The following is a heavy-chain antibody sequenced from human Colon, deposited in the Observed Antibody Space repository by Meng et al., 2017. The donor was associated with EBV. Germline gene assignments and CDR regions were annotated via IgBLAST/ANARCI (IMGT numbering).Heavy chain of an antibody. J-gene: IGHJ4*02. V-gene: IGHV4-30-4*01. Sequence: QGRLQGSGPGLVKPSQTLSLTCTVSGGSINSGDYYWSWIRQPPGKGLEWIGCIYYTGSTYYNPSLKSRVTISMDTSKNQFSLRLSSVTAADTAVYYCARNYYFDYWGQGTLVTVSS. CDR3: ARNYYFDY. CDR1: GGSINSGDYY. CDR2: IYYTGST.